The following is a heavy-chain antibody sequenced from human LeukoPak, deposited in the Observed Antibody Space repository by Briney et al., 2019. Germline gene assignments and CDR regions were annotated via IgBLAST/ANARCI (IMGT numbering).Heavy chain of an antibody. V-gene: IGHV4-39*07. J-gene: IGHJ6*03. CDR2: VKYSGST. Sequence: SETLSLNCTVSGGSITGSDFYWGWIRQPPGKGLEWIGTVKYSGSTYYNPSLKSRVTISVDTSKNQFSLKLSSVTAADTAVYYCATMMGSNSYSYHYMDVWGKGTTVTVSS. CDR3: ATMMGSNSYSYHYMDV. CDR1: GGSITGSDFY. D-gene: IGHD1-26*01.